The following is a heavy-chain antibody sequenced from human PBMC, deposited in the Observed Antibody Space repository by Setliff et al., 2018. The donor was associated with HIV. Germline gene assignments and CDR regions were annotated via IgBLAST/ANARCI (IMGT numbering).Heavy chain of an antibody. CDR2: INPNSGDT. CDR3: AREERYYDGKGALDY. V-gene: IGHV1-2*06. D-gene: IGHD3-22*01. CDR1: GYTLTGYY. J-gene: IGHJ4*02. Sequence: GASVKVSCKASGYTLTGYYMHWVRQAPGQGLEWMGRINPNSGDTNYAQKFQGRVTMTRDTSITTAYMELSSLISDDTAVYYCAREERYYDGKGALDYWGQGMLVTVSS.